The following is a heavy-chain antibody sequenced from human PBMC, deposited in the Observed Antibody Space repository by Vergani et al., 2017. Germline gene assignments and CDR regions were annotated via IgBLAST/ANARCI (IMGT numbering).Heavy chain of an antibody. CDR3: ARIRRRGRSGYDIFDF. CDR2: IDWNDNK. Sequence: QVTLRESGPALVKPTQTLTLTCTFSGFSILTSEMCVSWIRQPPGKALEWLALIDWNDNKYFNTSLKTRLTISKDASKNQVVLTMTNMDPVDTATYYCARIRRRGRSGYDIFDFWGQGILVTVSP. D-gene: IGHD5-12*01. V-gene: IGHV2-70*01. CDR1: GFSILTSEMC. J-gene: IGHJ4*02.